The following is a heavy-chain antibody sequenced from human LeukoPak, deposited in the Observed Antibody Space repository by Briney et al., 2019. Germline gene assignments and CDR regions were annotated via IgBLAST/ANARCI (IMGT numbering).Heavy chain of an antibody. CDR1: GFTFSSYS. CDR3: ARDKVATIAPGFWFDP. D-gene: IGHD5-12*01. J-gene: IGHJ5*02. V-gene: IGHV3-48*01. CDR2: ISSSSSTI. Sequence: PGGSLRLSCAASGFTFSSYSMNWVRQAPGKGLEWVSYISSSSSTIYCADSVKGRFTISRDNAKNSLYLQMNSLRAEDTAVYYCARDKVATIAPGFWFDPWGQGTLVTVSS.